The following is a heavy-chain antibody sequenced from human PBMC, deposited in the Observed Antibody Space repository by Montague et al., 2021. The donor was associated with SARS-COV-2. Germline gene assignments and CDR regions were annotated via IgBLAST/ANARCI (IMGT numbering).Heavy chain of an antibody. D-gene: IGHD4-17*01. V-gene: IGHV6-1*01. CDR3: VRDTGSAQAGFDA. CDR2: TNYRSKWTS. Sequence: CAISGDSVWSNTAAWNWIRQSPSGGLEWLGRTNYRSKWTSDYATSVEGRISIDPDTSKNRFFLHLRSVTPEDTGVYYCVRDTGSAQAGFDAWDQGTLVTVSS. CDR1: GDSVWSNTAA. J-gene: IGHJ4*02.